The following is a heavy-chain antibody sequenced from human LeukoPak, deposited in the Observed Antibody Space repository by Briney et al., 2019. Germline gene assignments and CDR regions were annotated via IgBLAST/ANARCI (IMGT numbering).Heavy chain of an antibody. CDR3: ASLESDDYGDYGAFDI. Sequence: GGSLRLSCAASGFTFSSYWMHWVRQAPGKGLVWVSRINSDGSSTSYADSVKGRFTISRDNAKNTLYLQMNSLRAEDTAVYYCASLESDDYGDYGAFDIWGQGTMVTVSS. V-gene: IGHV3-74*01. D-gene: IGHD4-17*01. CDR1: GFTFSSYW. CDR2: INSDGSST. J-gene: IGHJ3*02.